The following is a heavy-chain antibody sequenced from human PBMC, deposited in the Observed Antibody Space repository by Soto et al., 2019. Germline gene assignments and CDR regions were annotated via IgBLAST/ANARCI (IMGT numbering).Heavy chain of an antibody. CDR2: ISYDGSNK. CDR3: ASGFSSGYLAVVDY. Sequence: QVQLVESGGGVVQPGRSLRLSCAASGFTFSSYAMHWVRQAPGKGLEWVAGISYDGSNKYYADSVKGRFTISRDNSKNTLYLQMNSLRAEDTAVYYCASGFSSGYLAVVDYWGQGTLVTVSS. D-gene: IGHD3-22*01. V-gene: IGHV3-30-3*01. J-gene: IGHJ4*02. CDR1: GFTFSSYA.